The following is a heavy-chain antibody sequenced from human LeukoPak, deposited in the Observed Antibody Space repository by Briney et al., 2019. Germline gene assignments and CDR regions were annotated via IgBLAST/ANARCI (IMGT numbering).Heavy chain of an antibody. CDR2: IYYSGST. J-gene: IGHJ4*02. V-gene: IGHV4-39*01. Sequence: SETLSLTCTVSGGSISSGSYYWGWSRQPPGKGLEWIGSIYYSGSTYYNPSLKSRVTISVDTSKNQFSLKLSSVTAADTAVYYCARHQSGYYFGEWGPFDYWGQGTLVTVSS. D-gene: IGHD3-3*01. CDR1: GGSISSGSYY. CDR3: ARHQSGYYFGEWGPFDY.